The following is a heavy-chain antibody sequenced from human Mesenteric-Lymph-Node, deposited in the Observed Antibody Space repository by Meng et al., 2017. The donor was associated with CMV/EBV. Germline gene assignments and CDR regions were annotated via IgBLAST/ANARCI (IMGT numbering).Heavy chain of an antibody. V-gene: IGHV1-69*10. CDR3: AVATNGYDFISQETPVVPAAIWVRWFDP. CDR1: GGTFSSYA. J-gene: IGHJ5*02. D-gene: IGHD2-2*02. Sequence: SVKVSCKASGGTFSSYAISWVRQAPGQGLEWMGGIIPILGIANYAQKFQGRVTITADKSTSTAYMELSSLRSEDTAVYYCAVATNGYDFISQETPVVPAAIWVRWFDPWGQGTLVTVSS. CDR2: IIPILGIA.